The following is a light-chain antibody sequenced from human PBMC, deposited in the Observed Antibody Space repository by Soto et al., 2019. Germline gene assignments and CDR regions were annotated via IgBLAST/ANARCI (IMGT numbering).Light chain of an antibody. V-gene: IGKV2D-29*02. Sequence: DLVMTQTPLSLSVTPGQPASISCKSSQSLLYSDGKTFLYWYLQKPGQSPQFLMYEVSNRFSGVPDRLSGSGSGTDFTLKISRVEAEDAGVYYCMQSIEYPITFGQGTRLEIK. CDR3: MQSIEYPIT. J-gene: IGKJ5*01. CDR2: EVS. CDR1: QSLLYSDGKTF.